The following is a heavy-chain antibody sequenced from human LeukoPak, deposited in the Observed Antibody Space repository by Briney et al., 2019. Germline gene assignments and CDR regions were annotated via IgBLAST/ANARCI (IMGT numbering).Heavy chain of an antibody. CDR1: GGTFSSYA. CDR2: IIPIFGTA. Sequence: GASVKVSCKASGGTFSSYAISWVRQAPGQGLEWMGGIIPIFGTANYAQKFQGRVTITADKSTSTAYMELSSLRSEDTAVYYCARLVPEPRKTRSSGYEPFDYWGQGTLVTVSS. J-gene: IGHJ4*02. CDR3: ARLVPEPRKTRSSGYEPFDY. V-gene: IGHV1-69*06. D-gene: IGHD5-12*01.